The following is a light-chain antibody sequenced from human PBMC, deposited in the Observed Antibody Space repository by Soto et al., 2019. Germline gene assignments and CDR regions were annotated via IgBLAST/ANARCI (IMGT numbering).Light chain of an antibody. V-gene: IGKV4-1*01. J-gene: IGKJ2*01. CDR2: WAS. Sequence: DIVMTQSPDSLAVSLGERATINCKSSQSVLYSSTNKNYLAWYQQKAGQPPKLLIYWASTREPGVPDRISGSGSGTDFTLTISSLQAEDVAVYYCQQYYSSPRTFGQGTKLEIK. CDR1: QSVLYSSTNKNY. CDR3: QQYYSSPRT.